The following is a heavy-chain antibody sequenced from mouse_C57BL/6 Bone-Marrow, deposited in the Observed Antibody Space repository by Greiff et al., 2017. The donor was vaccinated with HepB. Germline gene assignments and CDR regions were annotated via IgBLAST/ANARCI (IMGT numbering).Heavy chain of an antibody. Sequence: EVKLMESGGDLVKPGGSLKLSCAASGFTFSSYGMSWVRQTPDKRLEWVATISSGGSYTYYPDSVKGRFTISRDNAKNTLYLQMSSLKSEDTAMYYCARRRDSSPLAYWGQGTLVTVSA. CDR3: ARRRDSSPLAY. CDR2: ISSGGSYT. J-gene: IGHJ3*01. CDR1: GFTFSSYG. D-gene: IGHD3-2*02. V-gene: IGHV5-6*02.